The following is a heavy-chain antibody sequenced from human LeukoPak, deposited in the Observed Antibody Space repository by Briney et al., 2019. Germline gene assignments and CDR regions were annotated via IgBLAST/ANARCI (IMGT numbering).Heavy chain of an antibody. Sequence: SETLSLTCAVYGGSFSGYYWSWIRQPPGKGLEWIGEINHSGSTNYNPSLKSRVTISVDTSKNQFSLKLSSVTAADTAVYYCASLTIFGVVIYWGQGTLVTVSS. CDR3: ASLTIFGVVIY. CDR1: GGSFSGYY. J-gene: IGHJ4*02. V-gene: IGHV4-34*01. D-gene: IGHD3-3*01. CDR2: INHSGST.